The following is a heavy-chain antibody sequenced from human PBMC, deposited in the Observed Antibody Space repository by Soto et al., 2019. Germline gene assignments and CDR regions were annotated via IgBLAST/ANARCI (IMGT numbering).Heavy chain of an antibody. D-gene: IGHD2-2*02. CDR1: GGSISSSNW. CDR2: IYHSGST. CDR3: ARIVVVPAAIGYYYYGMDV. V-gene: IGHV4-4*02. J-gene: IGHJ6*02. Sequence: SETLSLTCAVSGGSISSSNWWSWVRQPPGKGLEWIGEIYHSGSTNYNPSLKSRVTISVDKSKNQFSLKLSSVTAADTAVYYCARIVVVPAAIGYYYYGMDVWGQGTTVTVSS.